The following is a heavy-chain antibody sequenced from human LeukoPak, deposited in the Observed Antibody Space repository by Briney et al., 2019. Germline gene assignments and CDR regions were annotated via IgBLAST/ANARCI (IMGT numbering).Heavy chain of an antibody. CDR3: ARYVPVKTGPTRASFDY. Sequence: SETLSLTCAVYGGSFIGFHWNWIRQPPGKGLEWIGDINHSGSTNYNPSLKSRVTMSIDTSKSQFSLSLRSVTAADTAVYFCARYVPVKTGPTRASFDYWGQGILVSVSS. D-gene: IGHD1-1*01. J-gene: IGHJ4*02. CDR1: GGSFIGFH. CDR2: INHSGST. V-gene: IGHV4-34*01.